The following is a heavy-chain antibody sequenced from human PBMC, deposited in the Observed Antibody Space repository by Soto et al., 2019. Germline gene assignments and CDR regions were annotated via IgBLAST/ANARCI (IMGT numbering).Heavy chain of an antibody. CDR1: GFTFSSYA. Sequence: QVQLVESGGGVVQPGRSLRLSCAASGFTFSSYAMHWVRQAPGKGLEWVAVISYDGSNKYYAESVKGRFTISRDNSKNTLYLQMNSLRAEDTAVYYCARDGSVAFDIWGQGTMVTVSS. CDR2: ISYDGSNK. D-gene: IGHD5-12*01. J-gene: IGHJ3*02. CDR3: ARDGSVAFDI. V-gene: IGHV3-30-3*01.